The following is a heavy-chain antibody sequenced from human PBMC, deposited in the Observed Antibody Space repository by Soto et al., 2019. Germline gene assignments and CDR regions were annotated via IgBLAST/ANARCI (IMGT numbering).Heavy chain of an antibody. J-gene: IGHJ4*02. CDR3: ASALHRGTYHSPSDY. V-gene: IGHV1-2*02. D-gene: IGHD1-26*01. CDR2: INPSSGDT. CDR1: GYTFTAYY. Sequence: AAVKVSCKASGYTFTAYYIHWGRQAPGQGLEWMGWINPSSGDTNYAQNFQGRVTMTRDTSISTAYMDLISLRSDDTAVYYCASALHRGTYHSPSDYWGQGTLVTVSS.